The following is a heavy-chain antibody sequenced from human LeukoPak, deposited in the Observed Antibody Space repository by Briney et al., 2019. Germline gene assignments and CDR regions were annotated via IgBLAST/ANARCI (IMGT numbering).Heavy chain of an antibody. J-gene: IGHJ4*02. CDR1: GYSFTNYW. CDR3: ARRYHYAWFGY. V-gene: IGHV5-51*01. Sequence: GESLKISCKASGYSFTNYWIAWVRQMPGKGLEWMGNFNPANSDTTYSPSFKGQVTLSADNSISTAYLQWSGLKASDTAMYYCARRYHYAWFGYWGQGTLVTVSS. D-gene: IGHD3-22*01. CDR2: FNPANSDT.